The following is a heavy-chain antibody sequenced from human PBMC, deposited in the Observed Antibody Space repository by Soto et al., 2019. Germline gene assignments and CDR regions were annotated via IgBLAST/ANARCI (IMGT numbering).Heavy chain of an antibody. CDR1: GGSIKSYY. Sequence: SEPLSLTCTISGGSIKSYYWSLIRQPPGKGLEWIGYIYYSGSTNYNPSLKSRVTISVDTSKNQFSLKLSSVTAADTAVYYCVKDSRIPGLDPWGQGTLVTVSS. CDR2: IYYSGST. D-gene: IGHD2-2*01. CDR3: VKDSRIPGLDP. J-gene: IGHJ5*02. V-gene: IGHV4-59*01.